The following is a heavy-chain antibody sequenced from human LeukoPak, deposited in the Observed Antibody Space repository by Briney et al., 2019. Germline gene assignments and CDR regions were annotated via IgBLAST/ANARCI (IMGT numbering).Heavy chain of an antibody. J-gene: IGHJ4*02. D-gene: IGHD3-22*01. Sequence: ASVKVSCKASGYTFTSYDVNWVRQATGQGLVWMGWVSPNSANTAYAQKFQGRVTMTRNTSISTAYMELSSLRSEDTAVYYCAIKLSSGGYWGQGTLVTVSS. V-gene: IGHV1-8*01. CDR2: VSPNSANT. CDR1: GYTFTSYD. CDR3: AIKLSSGGY.